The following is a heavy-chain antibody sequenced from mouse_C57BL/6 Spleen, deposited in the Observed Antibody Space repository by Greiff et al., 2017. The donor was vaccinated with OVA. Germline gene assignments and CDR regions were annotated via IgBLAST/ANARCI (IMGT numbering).Heavy chain of an antibody. CDR3: ARRRGGTHYFDY. Sequence: VQLQQPGAELVKPGASVKLSCKASGYTFTSYWMQWVKQRPGQGLEWIGEIDPSDSYTNYNQKFKGKATLTVDTSSSTAYMQLSSLTSEDSAVYYCARRRGGTHYFDYWGQGTTLTVSS. J-gene: IGHJ2*01. V-gene: IGHV1-50*01. CDR2: IDPSDSYT. CDR1: GYTFTSYW.